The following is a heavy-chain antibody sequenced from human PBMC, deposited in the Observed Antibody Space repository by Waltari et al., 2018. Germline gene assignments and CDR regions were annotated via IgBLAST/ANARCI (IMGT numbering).Heavy chain of an antibody. Sequence: EAQLIQSGAQVKSPGATVKVSCKAFGYIFTDYYMHWMQQVPGKGPAWMARLDPENGATEFADRFQGRLTGTADTSTDTAYMELSGLTSEDTATYYCANSMSGPRVQWGQGTQVTVSP. D-gene: IGHD3-3*01. J-gene: IGHJ4*02. CDR2: LDPENGAT. CDR3: ANSMSGPRVQ. V-gene: IGHV1-69-2*01. CDR1: GYIFTDYY.